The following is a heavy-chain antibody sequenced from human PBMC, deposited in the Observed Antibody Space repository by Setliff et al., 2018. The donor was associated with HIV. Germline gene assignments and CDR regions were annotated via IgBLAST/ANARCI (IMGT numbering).Heavy chain of an antibody. V-gene: IGHV1-3*01. J-gene: IGHJ4*02. CDR2: INAGNGDT. D-gene: IGHD6-13*01. Sequence: SVKVSCKASGDTFTTYALHWVRQASGQRLEWMGWINAGNGDTKSSQKFQGRVAITRDTSASTAYMELSSLRSEDTGVYYCAIGSSNWPHRPNNYYFDYWGQGTQVTVSS. CDR3: AIGSSNWPHRPNNYYFDY. CDR1: GDTFTTYA.